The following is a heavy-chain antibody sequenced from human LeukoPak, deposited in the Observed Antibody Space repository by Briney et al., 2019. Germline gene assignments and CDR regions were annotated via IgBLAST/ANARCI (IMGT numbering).Heavy chain of an antibody. D-gene: IGHD3-22*01. CDR2: ISGSGGST. Sequence: GGSLRLSCAASGFTFSSYAMSWVRQAPGKGLEWVSAISGSGGSTYYADSVKGRFTISRDNSKNTLYLQMNSLRAEDTAVYYCAKARPYDSSGYPYYFDYWGQGTLVTVSS. CDR3: AKARPYDSSGYPYYFDY. CDR1: GFTFSSYA. V-gene: IGHV3-23*01. J-gene: IGHJ4*02.